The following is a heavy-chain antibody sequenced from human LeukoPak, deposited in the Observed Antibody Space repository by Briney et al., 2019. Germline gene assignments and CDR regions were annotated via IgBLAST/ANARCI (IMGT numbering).Heavy chain of an antibody. V-gene: IGHV7-4-1*02. J-gene: IGHJ6*02. CDR3: ARDTRFLEWLPIYYYYGMDV. CDR2: INTNTGNP. Sequence: ASVKVSCTASGYTFTSYAMNWVRQAPGQGLEWMGWINTNTGNPTYAQGFTGRFVFSLDTSVSTAYLQISSLKAEDTAVYYCARDTRFLEWLPIYYYYGMDVWGQGTTVTVSS. CDR1: GYTFTSYA. D-gene: IGHD3-3*01.